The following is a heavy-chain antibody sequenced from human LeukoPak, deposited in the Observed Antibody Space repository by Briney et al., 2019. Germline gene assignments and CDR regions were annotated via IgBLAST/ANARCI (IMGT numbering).Heavy chain of an antibody. CDR3: ARDPSGYFNY. CDR2: IYNSGST. V-gene: IGHV4-61*01. D-gene: IGHD3-22*01. J-gene: IGHJ4*02. CDR1: GGSVSSGNYY. Sequence: SETLSLTCTVSGGSVSSGNYYWSWIRQPPGKGLEWIGYIYNSGSTNYNPSLKSRVTISVDTSKNQFSLKLSSMTAADTAVYYCARDPSGYFNYWGQGTLATVSP.